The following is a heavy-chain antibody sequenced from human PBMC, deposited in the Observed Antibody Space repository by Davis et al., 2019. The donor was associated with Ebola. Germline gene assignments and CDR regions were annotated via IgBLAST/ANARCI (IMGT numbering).Heavy chain of an antibody. J-gene: IGHJ4*02. CDR2: MNPNSENT. D-gene: IGHD1-26*01. Sequence: AASVKVSCKASGYTFTTYDIHWVRQATGQGLEWMGWMNPNSENTGYAQKFQGRVTITADKSTSTAYMEMSGLRSEDTAVYYCARDLGRYDDYWGQGTLVTVSP. CDR3: ARDLGRYDDY. V-gene: IGHV1-8*01. CDR1: GYTFTTYD.